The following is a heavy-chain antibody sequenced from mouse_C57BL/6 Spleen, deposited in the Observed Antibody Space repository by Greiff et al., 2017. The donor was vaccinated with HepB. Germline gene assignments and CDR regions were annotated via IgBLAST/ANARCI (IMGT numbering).Heavy chain of an antibody. Sequence: EVNVVESGGDLVKPGGSLKLSCAASGFTFSSYGMSWVRQTPDKRLEWVATISSGGSYTYYPDSVKGRFTISRDNAKNTLYLQMSSLKSEDTAMYYCARPITTVVAWYFDVWGTGTTVTVSS. CDR3: ARPITTVVAWYFDV. CDR1: GFTFSSYG. D-gene: IGHD1-1*01. J-gene: IGHJ1*03. CDR2: ISSGGSYT. V-gene: IGHV5-6*01.